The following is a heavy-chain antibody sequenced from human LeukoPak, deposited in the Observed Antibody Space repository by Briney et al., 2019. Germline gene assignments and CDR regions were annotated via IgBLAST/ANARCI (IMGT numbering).Heavy chain of an antibody. CDR1: GFTFSSYA. V-gene: IGHV3-23*01. Sequence: GGSLRLSCAASGFTFSSYAMSWVRQAPGKGLEWVSAVSGSGGSTYYADSVEGRSTISRDNPKNTLYLQMNSLRAEDTAVYYCAKDGSCSSTSCYLGYWGQGTLVTVSS. CDR2: VSGSGGST. J-gene: IGHJ4*02. D-gene: IGHD2-2*01. CDR3: AKDGSCSSTSCYLGY.